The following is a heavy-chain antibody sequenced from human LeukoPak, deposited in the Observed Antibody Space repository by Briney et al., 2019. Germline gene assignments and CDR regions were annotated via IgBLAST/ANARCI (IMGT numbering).Heavy chain of an antibody. CDR1: GFSFSNYG. J-gene: IGHJ4*02. CDR2: TRYDGSHK. D-gene: IGHD6-19*01. CDR3: AKGRWLVDY. V-gene: IGHV3-30*02. Sequence: GGSLRLSCAASGFSFSNYGMHWVRQAPGKGLGWVAFTRYDGSHKDYADSVKGRFTSSRDNSKNTLYLQMNSLRAEDTAVYYCAKGRWLVDYWGRGTLVTVSS.